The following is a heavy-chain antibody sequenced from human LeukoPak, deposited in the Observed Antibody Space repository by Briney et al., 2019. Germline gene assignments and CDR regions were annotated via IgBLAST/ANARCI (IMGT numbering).Heavy chain of an antibody. CDR3: ARVVPCSGGSCYFYYYYYMDV. Sequence: ASVKVSCKASGYTFTGYYMHWVRQATGQGLEWMGWMNPNSGNTGYAQKFQGRVTMTRNTSISTAYMELSSLRSEDTAVYYCARVVPCSGGSCYFYYYYYMDVWGKGTTVTISS. J-gene: IGHJ6*03. D-gene: IGHD2-15*01. CDR1: GYTFTGYY. V-gene: IGHV1-8*02. CDR2: MNPNSGNT.